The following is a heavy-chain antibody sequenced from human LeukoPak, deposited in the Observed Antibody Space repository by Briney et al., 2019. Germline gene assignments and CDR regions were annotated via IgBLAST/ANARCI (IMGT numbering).Heavy chain of an antibody. J-gene: IGHJ4*02. Sequence: PGGSLRLSCAASGFTVSSNYMSWVRQSPGKGLEWVSVVYSGGSTYYADSVKGRFTISRDNSKNTLYLQMNSLRAEDTAVYYCATTYCSSTSCYSYYFDYWGQGTLVTVSS. CDR2: VYSGGST. CDR3: ATTYCSSTSCYSYYFDY. V-gene: IGHV3-53*01. CDR1: GFTVSSNY. D-gene: IGHD2-2*01.